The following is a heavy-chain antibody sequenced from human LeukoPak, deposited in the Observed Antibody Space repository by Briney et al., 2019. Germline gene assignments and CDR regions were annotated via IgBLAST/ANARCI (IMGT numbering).Heavy chain of an antibody. CDR2: IYTSGST. CDR3: ARDPRTAVAGTRRVSGYAFDI. D-gene: IGHD6-19*01. CDR1: GGSISSYY. J-gene: IGHJ3*02. Sequence: SETLSLTCTVSGGSISSYYWSWIRQPAGKGLEWIGRIYTSGSTNYNPSLKSRVTMSVDTSKNQFSLKLSSVTAADTAVYYCARDPRTAVAGTRRVSGYAFDIWGQGTMVTVSS. V-gene: IGHV4-4*07.